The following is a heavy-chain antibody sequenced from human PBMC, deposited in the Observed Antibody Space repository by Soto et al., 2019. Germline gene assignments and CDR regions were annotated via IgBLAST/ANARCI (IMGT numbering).Heavy chain of an antibody. CDR2: ISAYTGNT. D-gene: IGHD3-22*01. J-gene: IGHJ4*02. CDR1: GYTFTSYG. Sequence: GASVKVSCKASGYTFTSYGISWVRQAPGQGLEWMGWISAYTGNTNYAQKLQGRVTMTTDTSTSTAYMELRSLRSDDTAVYYCARVDDSSGYYIELIDYWGQGTLVTVSS. CDR3: ARVDDSSGYYIELIDY. V-gene: IGHV1-18*01.